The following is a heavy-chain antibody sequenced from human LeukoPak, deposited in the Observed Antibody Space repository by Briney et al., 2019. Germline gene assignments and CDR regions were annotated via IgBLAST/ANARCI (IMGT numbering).Heavy chain of an antibody. D-gene: IGHD3-3*02. V-gene: IGHV3-48*01. J-gene: IGHJ4*02. CDR1: GFTFSSYS. CDR3: AKGGPSILAAARYFDY. Sequence: GGSLRLSCAASGFTFSSYSMNWVRQAPGKGLEWVSYISSSSNTIYYADSVKGRFTISRDNAKNSLYLQMNSLRAEDTAVYYCAKGGPSILAAARYFDYWGQGTLVTVSS. CDR2: ISSSSNTI.